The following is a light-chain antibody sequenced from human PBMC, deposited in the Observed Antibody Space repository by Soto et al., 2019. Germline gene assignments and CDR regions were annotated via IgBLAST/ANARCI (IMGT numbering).Light chain of an antibody. Sequence: DIQMTQFPSTLSASVGDRVTITCRASQSISTWLAWYQQKPGKAPKLLIYKASSLESGVPSRFSGRGSGTEFTLTISSLQPDDFATYYCQQYNNSFGQGTKVEI. J-gene: IGKJ1*01. CDR1: QSISTW. CDR3: QQYNNS. CDR2: KAS. V-gene: IGKV1-5*03.